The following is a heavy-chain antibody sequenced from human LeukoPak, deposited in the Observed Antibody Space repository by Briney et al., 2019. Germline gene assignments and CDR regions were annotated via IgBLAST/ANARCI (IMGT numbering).Heavy chain of an antibody. D-gene: IGHD2-2*01. CDR3: AKGGDCSSTSCYGYFDS. CDR1: GFTFSSNA. J-gene: IGHJ4*02. CDR2: ISISGGST. V-gene: IGHV3-23*01. Sequence: GGSLRLSCAASGFTFSSNAMSWVRQAPGKGLEWVSAISISGGSTYYADSVKGRFTISRDNSENTLYLQMNSLRAEDTAVYYCAKGGDCSSTSCYGYFDSWGQGTLVTVSS.